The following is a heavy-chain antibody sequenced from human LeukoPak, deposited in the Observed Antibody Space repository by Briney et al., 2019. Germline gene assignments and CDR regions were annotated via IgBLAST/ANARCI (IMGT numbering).Heavy chain of an antibody. V-gene: IGHV4-59*08. Sequence: PSETLSLTCTVSGGSISSYYWSWIRQPPGKGLEWIGSIYYSGCTFYNPSIKSRLTISVDTSKNQFSLHLHSVTAADTAVYYCVRNVTETTMGGGSNWFDPWGQGTLVTVSS. J-gene: IGHJ5*02. D-gene: IGHD5-18*01. CDR2: IYYSGCT. CDR3: VRNVTETTMGGGSNWFDP. CDR1: GGSISSYY.